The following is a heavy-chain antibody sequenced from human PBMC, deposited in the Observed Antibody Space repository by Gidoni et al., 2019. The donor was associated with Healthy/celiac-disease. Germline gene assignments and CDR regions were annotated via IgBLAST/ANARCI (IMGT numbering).Heavy chain of an antibody. CDR2: IIPIFGTA. V-gene: IGHV1-69*01. Sequence: QVQLVQSGAEVKKPGSSVKVSCKASGGTFSSYSISRVRQAPGQGLEWMGGIIPIFGTANDAQKFQGRVTITADESTSTAYMELSSLRSEDTAVYYCARESGIAAAGTGNYYFDYWGQGTLVTVSS. J-gene: IGHJ4*02. D-gene: IGHD6-13*01. CDR3: ARESGIAAAGTGNYYFDY. CDR1: GGTFSSYS.